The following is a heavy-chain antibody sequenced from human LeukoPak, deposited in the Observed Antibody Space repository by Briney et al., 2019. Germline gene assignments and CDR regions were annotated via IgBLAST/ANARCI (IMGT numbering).Heavy chain of an antibody. D-gene: IGHD6-13*01. CDR1: GYTLTELS. V-gene: IGHV1-24*01. Sequence: RASVKVSCKVSGYTLTELSMHWVRQAPGKGLEWMGGFDPEVGETIYAQKFQGRVTMTEGTSTDTAYMELSSLRSEDTGVYYCATRRKIAAAGLDYWGQGTLVTVSS. CDR2: FDPEVGET. J-gene: IGHJ4*02. CDR3: ATRRKIAAAGLDY.